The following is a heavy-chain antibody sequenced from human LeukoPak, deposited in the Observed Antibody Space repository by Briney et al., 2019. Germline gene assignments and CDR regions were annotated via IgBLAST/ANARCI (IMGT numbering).Heavy chain of an antibody. J-gene: IGHJ2*01. V-gene: IGHV3-33*01. Sequence: GGSLRLSCAASGFTFSTYGMHWVRQAPGKGLEWVTVIWYDGSSKYYADSVKGRFTISRDNSRSTLYLQMDSLRAEDTAVYYCARDGSGSYYAPLYWYFDLWGRGTLVTVSS. CDR3: ARDGSGSYYAPLYWYFDL. CDR1: GFTFSTYG. CDR2: IWYDGSSK. D-gene: IGHD3-10*01.